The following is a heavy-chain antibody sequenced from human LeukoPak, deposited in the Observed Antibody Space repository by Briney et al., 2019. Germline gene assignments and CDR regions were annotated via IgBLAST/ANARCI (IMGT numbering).Heavy chain of an antibody. V-gene: IGHV1-24*01. CDR1: GYTLTELS. CDR3: ATGPDYGDYGGFDY. Sequence: ASVTVSCKVSGYTLTELSMHWVRQAPGKGLEWMGGFDPEDGETIYAQKFQGRVTMTEDTSTDTAYMELSSLRSEDTAVYYCATGPDYGDYGGFDYWGQGTLVTVSS. D-gene: IGHD4-17*01. CDR2: FDPEDGET. J-gene: IGHJ4*02.